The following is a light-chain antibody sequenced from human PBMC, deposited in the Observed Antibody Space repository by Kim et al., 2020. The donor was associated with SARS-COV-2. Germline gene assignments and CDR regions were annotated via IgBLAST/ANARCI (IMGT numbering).Light chain of an antibody. CDR2: GVS. J-gene: IGKJ4*01. V-gene: IGKV3-20*01. CDR1: QSVSNNF. Sequence: EIVLTQSPGTLSLSPGERATLSCRASQSVSNNFLAWYQHKPGQAPRLLIYGVSIRATDTPDRFSGSGSGTDFTLTISRLQPEDFGVYYCQLFATSLSFGGGTKVDIK. CDR3: QLFATSLS.